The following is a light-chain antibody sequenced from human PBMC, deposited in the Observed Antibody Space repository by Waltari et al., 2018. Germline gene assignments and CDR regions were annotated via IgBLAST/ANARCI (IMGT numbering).Light chain of an antibody. J-gene: IGKJ1*01. V-gene: IGKV3-20*01. CDR2: AAS. CDR1: QSIGRY. CDR3: QNHERLPAT. Sequence: VVLTQSPGTLSSSPGERATLSCRASQSIGRYLVWYQQRPGQAPRLLIHAASTRATGIPDRFSGSGSGTDFTLTISRLEPEDFAVYYCQNHERLPATFGQGTKVEIK.